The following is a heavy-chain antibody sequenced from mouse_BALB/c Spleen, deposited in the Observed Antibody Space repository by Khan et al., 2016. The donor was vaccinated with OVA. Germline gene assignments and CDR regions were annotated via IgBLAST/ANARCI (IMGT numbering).Heavy chain of an antibody. Sequence: EVELVESGGGLVQPGGSRKLSCAASGFTFSGFGMHWVRQAPEKGLEWVAYISSGSSTIYYADTVKGRFTISRDNPKNTLFLQMTSLRSEDTAMYFCASRGYYYFDYWGQGTTLTVSS. J-gene: IGHJ2*01. CDR3: ASRGYYYFDY. D-gene: IGHD1-1*01. CDR1: GFTFSGFG. V-gene: IGHV5-17*02. CDR2: ISSGSSTI.